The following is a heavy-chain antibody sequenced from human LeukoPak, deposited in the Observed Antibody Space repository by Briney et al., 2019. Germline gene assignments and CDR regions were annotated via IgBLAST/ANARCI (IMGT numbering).Heavy chain of an antibody. Sequence: GSLRLSCAASGFTFSSYGMHWVRQAPGKGLEWVAFIRYDGSNKYYADSVKGRFTISRDNSKNTLYLQMYSLRAEDTAVYYCAKDRNYYFDYWGQGTLVTVSS. J-gene: IGHJ4*02. D-gene: IGHD1-14*01. CDR3: AKDRNYYFDY. V-gene: IGHV3-30*02. CDR2: IRYDGSNK. CDR1: GFTFSSYG.